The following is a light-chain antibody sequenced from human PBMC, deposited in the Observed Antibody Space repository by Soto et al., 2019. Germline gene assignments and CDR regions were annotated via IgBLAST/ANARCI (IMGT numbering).Light chain of an antibody. Sequence: QLVLTQSPSASASLGASVKLTCTLSSGHSSYAIAWHQQQPEQGPRYLMKLNSDGSHSKGDGIPDRFSGSSSWAERYLTISSLQSEDEADYYCQTWGTGIQVFGGGTKLTVL. CDR3: QTWGTGIQV. V-gene: IGLV4-69*01. CDR2: LNSDGSH. J-gene: IGLJ3*02. CDR1: SGHSSYA.